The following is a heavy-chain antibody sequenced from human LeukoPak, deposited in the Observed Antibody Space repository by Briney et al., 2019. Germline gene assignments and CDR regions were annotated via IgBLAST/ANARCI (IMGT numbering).Heavy chain of an antibody. Sequence: GGSLRLSCAASGFTFSSYAMHWVRQAPGKGLEWVAVMSYDGSNEYYADSVKGRFTISRDISINTPFLQMNSLRPEDTAVYYCARDLFYYDTTGYLDYWGQGTLVTVSS. V-gene: IGHV3-30*01. J-gene: IGHJ4*02. CDR1: GFTFSSYA. D-gene: IGHD3-22*01. CDR3: ARDLFYYDTTGYLDY. CDR2: MSYDGSNE.